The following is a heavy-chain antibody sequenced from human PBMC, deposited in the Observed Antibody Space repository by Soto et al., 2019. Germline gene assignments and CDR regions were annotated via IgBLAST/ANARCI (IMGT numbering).Heavy chain of an antibody. CDR3: AREGGIVLMVYQIDY. Sequence: QVQLVESGGGVVQPGRSLRLSCAASGFTFSSYAMHWVRQAPGKGLEWVAVISHDGSNKYYADSVKGRFTISRDNSKNTLYLQMNSLRAEDTAVYYCAREGGIVLMVYQIDYWGQGTLVTVSS. D-gene: IGHD2-8*01. CDR1: GFTFSSYA. J-gene: IGHJ4*02. CDR2: ISHDGSNK. V-gene: IGHV3-30-3*01.